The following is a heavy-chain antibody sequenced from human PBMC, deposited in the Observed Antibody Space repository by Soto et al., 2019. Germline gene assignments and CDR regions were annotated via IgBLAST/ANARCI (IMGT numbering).Heavy chain of an antibody. Sequence: QVQLVESGGGVVQPGRSLRLSCAASGFTFSSYAMHWVRQAPGKGLEWVAVISYDGSNKYYADSVKGRFTISRDNSKNTLYLQMNSLRAEDTAVYYCARAQIMDVAGTVSNPTYGMDVWGQGTTVTVSS. D-gene: IGHD6-19*01. V-gene: IGHV3-30-3*01. CDR3: ARAQIMDVAGTVSNPTYGMDV. CDR1: GFTFSSYA. CDR2: ISYDGSNK. J-gene: IGHJ6*02.